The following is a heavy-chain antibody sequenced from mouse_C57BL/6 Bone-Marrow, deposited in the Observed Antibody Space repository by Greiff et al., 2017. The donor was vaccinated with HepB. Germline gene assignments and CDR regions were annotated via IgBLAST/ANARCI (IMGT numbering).Heavy chain of an antibody. CDR3: AREGDYYGSYYYAMDY. CDR1: GYTFTDYY. J-gene: IGHJ4*01. CDR2: INPNNGGT. D-gene: IGHD1-1*01. V-gene: IGHV1-26*01. Sequence: VQLQQSGPELVKPGASVKISCKASGYTFTDYYMNWVKQSHGKSLEWIGDINPNNGGTSYNQKFKGKATLTVDKSSSTAYMELRSLTSEDSAVYYCAREGDYYGSYYYAMDYWGQGTSVTVSS.